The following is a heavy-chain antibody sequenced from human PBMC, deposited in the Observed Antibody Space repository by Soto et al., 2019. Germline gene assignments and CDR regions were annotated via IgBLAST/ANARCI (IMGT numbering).Heavy chain of an antibody. CDR3: ARVLIADYSNYGGLDY. CDR1: GDSVSSNSAA. Sequence: PSQTLSLTCAISGDSVSSNSAAWNWIRQSPSRGLEWLGRTYYRSKWYNDYAVSVKSRITINPDTSNNQFSLQLNSVTPEDTAVYFCARVLIADYSNYGGLDYWGQGTLVTVSS. CDR2: TYYRSKWYN. D-gene: IGHD4-4*01. J-gene: IGHJ4*02. V-gene: IGHV6-1*01.